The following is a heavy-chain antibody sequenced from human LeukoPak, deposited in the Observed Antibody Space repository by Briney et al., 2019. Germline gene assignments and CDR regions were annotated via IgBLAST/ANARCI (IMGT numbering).Heavy chain of an antibody. V-gene: IGHV3-21*05. CDR2: IGLASGFT. CDR1: GFIFSSYS. J-gene: IGHJ4*02. D-gene: IGHD1-20*01. Sequence: GGSLRLSCAASGFIFSSYSMNWVRQAPGRGREWISYIGLASGFTSYAHSVKGRFTISSDTATNSLYLHMHSLRAEDTAVYYCPRDHNWAFDYWGQGALVTVSS. CDR3: PRDHNWAFDY.